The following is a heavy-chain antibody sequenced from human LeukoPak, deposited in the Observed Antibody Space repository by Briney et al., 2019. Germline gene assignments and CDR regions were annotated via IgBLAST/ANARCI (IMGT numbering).Heavy chain of an antibody. V-gene: IGHV4-59*01. CDR2: IYYSGST. Sequence: PSETLSLTCTVSGGSISSSYWSWIRQPPGKGLEWIGYIYYSGSTNYNPSLKSRVTISVDTSKNQFSLKLSSVTAADTAVYYCARVWYYYGSGSYRHYFDYWGQGTLVTVSS. CDR3: ARVWYYYGSGSYRHYFDY. D-gene: IGHD3-10*01. CDR1: GGSISSSY. J-gene: IGHJ4*02.